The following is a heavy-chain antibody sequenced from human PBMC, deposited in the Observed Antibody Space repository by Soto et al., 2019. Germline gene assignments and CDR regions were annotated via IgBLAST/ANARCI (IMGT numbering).Heavy chain of an antibody. CDR3: AREDGGSSSDLRRTGTVFDY. D-gene: IGHD1-1*01. Sequence: QVQLVQSGAAVKKPGSSVKVSCKASGGTFSSYAISWVRQAPGQGLEWMGGIIPIFGTANYAQKFQGRVTITADESTSTADMEVSSLRSEDTAVYYCAREDGGSSSDLRRTGTVFDYWDQGTLVTVSS. CDR1: GGTFSSYA. CDR2: IIPIFGTA. V-gene: IGHV1-69*12. J-gene: IGHJ4*02.